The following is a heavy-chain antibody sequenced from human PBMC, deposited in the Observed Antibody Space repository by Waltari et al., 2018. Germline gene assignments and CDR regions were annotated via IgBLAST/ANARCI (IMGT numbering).Heavy chain of an antibody. J-gene: IGHJ4*02. CDR3: VRGGGGGYFDY. V-gene: IGHV1-69*14. CDR2: ITPMLGTP. D-gene: IGHD2-15*01. Sequence: QVQLVQSGAEVKKPGSSVKVSCKASGGTFSSYAISWGRQAPGQGLEWRGGITPMLGTPTTAKKSKDRLRIPAKNSTGPAYRELSSWGPGEPAVYYGVRGGGGGYFDYWGQGTLVTVSS. CDR1: GGTFSSYA.